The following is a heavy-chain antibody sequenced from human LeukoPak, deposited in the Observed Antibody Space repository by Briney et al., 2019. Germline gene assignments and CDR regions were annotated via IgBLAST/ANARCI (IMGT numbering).Heavy chain of an antibody. CDR1: GYTFTSYG. CDR2: ISAYNGNT. D-gene: IGHD3-22*01. J-gene: IGHJ4*02. CDR3: ARGFLYYYDSSGLDR. Sequence: GASVKVSCKASGYTFTSYGISWVRQAPGQGLEWMGWISAYNGNTNYAQKLQGRVTMTTDTSTSTAYMELRSLRSDDTAVYYCARGFLYYYDSSGLDRWGQGTLVTVSS. V-gene: IGHV1-18*01.